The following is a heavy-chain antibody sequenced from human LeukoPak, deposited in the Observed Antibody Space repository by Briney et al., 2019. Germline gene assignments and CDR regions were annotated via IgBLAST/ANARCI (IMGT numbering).Heavy chain of an antibody. CDR2: IYSGGST. D-gene: IGHD2-15*01. CDR1: GFTVSSNY. Sequence: PGGSLRLSCAASGFTVSSNYMSWVRQAPGKVLEWVSVIYSGGSTYYADSVKGRFTISRDNSKNTLYLQMNSLRAEDTAVYYCARALYCSGGSCYGADAFDIWGQGTMVTVSS. CDR3: ARALYCSGGSCYGADAFDI. J-gene: IGHJ3*02. V-gene: IGHV3-66*01.